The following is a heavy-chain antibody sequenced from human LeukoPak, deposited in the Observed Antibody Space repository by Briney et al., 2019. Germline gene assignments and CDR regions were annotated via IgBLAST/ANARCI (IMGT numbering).Heavy chain of an antibody. J-gene: IGHJ6*02. CDR2: ISYSGSA. D-gene: IGHD2-15*01. CDR1: GGSISDSY. CDR3: ARHPPYCSGATCNAGLDV. V-gene: IGHV4-59*08. Sequence: SGTPSLTCIVSGGSISDSYWSFIRQPPGRGLEWIGSISYSGSAHYNPSLKSRAAISLHTSNNEFSLRLTSVTAADTAIYYCARHPPYCSGATCNAGLDVWGQGTTVTVSS.